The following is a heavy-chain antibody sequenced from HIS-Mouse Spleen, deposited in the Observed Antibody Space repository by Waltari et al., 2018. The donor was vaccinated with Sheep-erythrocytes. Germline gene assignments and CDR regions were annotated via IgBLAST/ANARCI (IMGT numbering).Heavy chain of an antibody. CDR2: IIPILGIA. J-gene: IGHJ4*02. Sequence: QVQLVQSGAEVKKPGSSVKVSCKASGGTFSSYAISWVRQAPGQGLEWMGRIIPILGIATYAPTFQGRGTITADKSTSTAYMELSSLRSEDTAVYYCARGHAAAGNFDYWGQGTLVTVSS. V-gene: IGHV1-69*04. D-gene: IGHD6-13*01. CDR1: GGTFSSYA. CDR3: ARGHAAAGNFDY.